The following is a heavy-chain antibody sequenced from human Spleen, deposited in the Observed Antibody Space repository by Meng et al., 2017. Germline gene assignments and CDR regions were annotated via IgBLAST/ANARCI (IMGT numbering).Heavy chain of an antibody. CDR1: GITFSTYW. Sequence: GESLKISCEASGITFSTYWMSWVRQAPGKGLEWVANIKQDGSEKYYVDSVKGRFTISRDNAKNSLYLQMNSLRAEDTAVYYCARDSLKRGGVSDIWGQGTMVTVSS. CDR2: IKQDGSEK. J-gene: IGHJ3*02. CDR3: ARDSLKRGGVSDI. V-gene: IGHV3-7*01. D-gene: IGHD3-16*01.